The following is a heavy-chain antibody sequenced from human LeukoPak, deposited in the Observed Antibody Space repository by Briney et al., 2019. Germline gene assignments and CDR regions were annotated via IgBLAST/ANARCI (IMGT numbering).Heavy chain of an antibody. CDR2: ISYDGSDK. J-gene: IGHJ4*02. D-gene: IGHD6-19*01. V-gene: IGHV3-30-3*01. CDR3: ARAYGSVAGPPSGH. Sequence: GGSLRLSCAASGFTFSSYAMHWVRQAPGKGLEWVAIISYDGSDKYYADSVKGRLTISRDNSKSTLYLQMISLRTEDTAVYYCARAYGSVAGPPSGHWGQGTLVTVSS. CDR1: GFTFSSYA.